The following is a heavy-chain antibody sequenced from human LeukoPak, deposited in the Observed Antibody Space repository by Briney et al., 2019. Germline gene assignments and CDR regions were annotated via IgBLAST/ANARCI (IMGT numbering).Heavy chain of an antibody. Sequence: PGGSLRLSCAASGSTFSRYWMSWARQAPGKGLEWVANIKQDGSEKYYVDSVKGRFTISRDNAKNSLYLQMNSLRAEDTAVYYCGRDVSRGAGGAFDIWGRGTMVTVSS. CDR1: GSTFSRYW. V-gene: IGHV3-7*01. CDR2: IKQDGSEK. J-gene: IGHJ3*02. CDR3: GRDVSRGAGGAFDI. D-gene: IGHD2-8*02.